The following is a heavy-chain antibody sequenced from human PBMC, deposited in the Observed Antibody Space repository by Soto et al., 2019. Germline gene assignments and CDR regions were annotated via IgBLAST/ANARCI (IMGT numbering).Heavy chain of an antibody. V-gene: IGHV1-2*02. CDR3: ARASGIHCSGGSCYLGAYYYYYGMDV. CDR1: GYTFTGYY. CDR2: INPNSGGT. D-gene: IGHD2-15*01. J-gene: IGHJ6*02. Sequence: WASVKVSCKASGYTFTGYYMHWVRQTPGQGLEWMGWINPNSGGTNYAQKFQGRVTMTRDTSISTAYMELSRLRSDDTAVYYCARASGIHCSGGSCYLGAYYYYYGMDVWGQGTTVTVS.